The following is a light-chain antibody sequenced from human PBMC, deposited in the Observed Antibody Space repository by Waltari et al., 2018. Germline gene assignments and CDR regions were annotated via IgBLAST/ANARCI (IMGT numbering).Light chain of an antibody. Sequence: DFVMTQSPDPLSVSLGEGATINCKSSQSVFYNSNKKAYLAWYQQRARQPPKLLIYWGSVRAAEVADRFSGGGSGTDFTLTICDLQAEDLAVYYCEQYYADPRTFGQGTKVEVK. CDR1: QSVFYNSNKKAY. J-gene: IGKJ1*01. CDR3: EQYYADPRT. V-gene: IGKV4-1*01. CDR2: WGS.